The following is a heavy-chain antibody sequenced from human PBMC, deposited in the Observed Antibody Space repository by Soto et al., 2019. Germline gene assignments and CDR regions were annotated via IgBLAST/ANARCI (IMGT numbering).Heavy chain of an antibody. J-gene: IGHJ6*02. D-gene: IGHD2-2*01. CDR3: AREFVFLSAANSSYSGMYV. CDR1: GYTFTSYG. V-gene: IGHV1-8*02. Sequence: ASVKVSCKAPGYTFTSYGISWVRQAPGQGLEWMGWMNPNSGNTGYAQKFQGRVTMTRNTSISTAYMELSSLRSEDTAVYYCAREFVFLSAANSSYSGMYVWGQGTTVPVS. CDR2: MNPNSGNT.